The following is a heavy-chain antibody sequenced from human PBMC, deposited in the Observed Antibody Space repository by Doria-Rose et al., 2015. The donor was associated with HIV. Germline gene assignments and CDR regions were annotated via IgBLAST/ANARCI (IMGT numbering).Heavy chain of an antibody. CDR1: GGSVASGTPY. J-gene: IGHJ5*02. CDR2: IYYSGIT. CDR3: AKQAVNWFDP. Sequence: QVQLQESGPGLVKPSETLSLTCTVSGGSVASGTPYWDWIRQTPGKGLEWIGNIYYSGITYYNPSLRGRVTISLHTSKNQYALKLIAVTAADAGVYYCAKQAVNWFDPWGQGTLVTVSS. V-gene: IGHV4-39*01.